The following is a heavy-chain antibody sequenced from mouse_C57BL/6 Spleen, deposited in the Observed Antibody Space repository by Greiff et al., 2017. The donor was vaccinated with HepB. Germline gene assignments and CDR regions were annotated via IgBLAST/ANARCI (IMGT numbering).Heavy chain of an antibody. CDR3: AREYDDAMDY. CDR2: IYPGDGDT. Sequence: VQLVESGPELVKPGASVKISCKASGYAFSSSWMNWVKQRPGKGLEWIGRIYPGDGDTNYNGKFKGKATLTADKSSSTAYMQLSSLTSEDSAVYFCAREYDDAMDYWGQGTSVTVSS. J-gene: IGHJ4*01. D-gene: IGHD2-14*01. CDR1: GYAFSSSW. V-gene: IGHV1-82*01.